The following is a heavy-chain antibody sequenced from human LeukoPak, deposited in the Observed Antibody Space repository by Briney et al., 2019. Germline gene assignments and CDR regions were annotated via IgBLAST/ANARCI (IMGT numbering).Heavy chain of an antibody. Sequence: PGGSLRLSCAASGFTFSSYAMSWVRQAPGKGLEWVSAINGSGGSTYYADSVKGRFTISRDNSKNTLYLQMNSLRAEDTAVYYCARDERSMVRGVITFDYWGQGTLVTVSS. CDR1: GFTFSSYA. J-gene: IGHJ4*02. CDR3: ARDERSMVRGVITFDY. D-gene: IGHD3-10*01. V-gene: IGHV3-23*01. CDR2: INGSGGST.